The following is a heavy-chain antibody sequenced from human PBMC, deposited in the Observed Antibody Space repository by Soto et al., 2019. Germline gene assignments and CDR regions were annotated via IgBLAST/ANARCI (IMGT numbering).Heavy chain of an antibody. CDR3: ARIRVYYDSSGPYPRMTYFDL. D-gene: IGHD3-22*01. V-gene: IGHV2-26*01. CDR2: IFSNDEK. J-gene: IGHJ2*01. CDR1: GFSLSTARMG. Sequence: QVTLKESGPVLVKPTETLTLTCTVSGFSLSTARMGGSWIRQPPGKALEWLAHIFSNDEKSYSTSLKSMLTISKDTSKSQVVLTMTNMDPVETATYYAARIRVYYDSSGPYPRMTYFDLWGRGTLVTVSS.